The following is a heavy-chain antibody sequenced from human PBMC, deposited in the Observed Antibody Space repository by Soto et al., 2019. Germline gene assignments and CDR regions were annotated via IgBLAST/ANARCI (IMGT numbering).Heavy chain of an antibody. CDR1: GFTFSSYG. Sequence: VQLVESGGGVVQPGRSLRLSCAASGFTFSSYGMHWVRQAPGKGLEWVAVISYDGSNKYYADSVKGRFTISRDNSKNTLYLQMNSLRAEDTAVYYCAKEGAVAGYYFDYWGQGTLVTVSS. V-gene: IGHV3-30*18. CDR2: ISYDGSNK. CDR3: AKEGAVAGYYFDY. D-gene: IGHD6-19*01. J-gene: IGHJ4*02.